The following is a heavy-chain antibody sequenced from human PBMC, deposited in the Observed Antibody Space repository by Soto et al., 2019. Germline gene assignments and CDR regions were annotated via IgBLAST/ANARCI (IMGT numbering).Heavy chain of an antibody. J-gene: IGHJ5*02. V-gene: IGHV4-59*12. D-gene: IGHD3-3*01. CDR2: IYYSGST. Sequence: SETLSLTCTVSGGSISSDYWSWIRQPPGKGLEWIGYIYYSGSTYYNPSLKSRVTISVDTSKNQFSLKLSSVTAADTAVYYCASVDFPNWFDPWSQGTLVTVSS. CDR1: GGSISSDY. CDR3: ASVDFPNWFDP.